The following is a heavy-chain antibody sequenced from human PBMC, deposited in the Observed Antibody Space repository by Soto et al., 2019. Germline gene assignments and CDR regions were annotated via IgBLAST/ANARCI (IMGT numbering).Heavy chain of an antibody. CDR1: GGTFSSYA. Sequence: ASVKVSCKASGGTFSSYAISWVRQAPGQGLEWMGGIIPIFGTANYAQKFQGRVTITADESTSTAYMELSSLRSEDTAVYYCARGVILDHIAAAGTSYYYGMDVWGQGTTVTVSS. V-gene: IGHV1-69*13. CDR3: ARGVILDHIAAAGTSYYYGMDV. CDR2: IIPIFGTA. D-gene: IGHD6-13*01. J-gene: IGHJ6*02.